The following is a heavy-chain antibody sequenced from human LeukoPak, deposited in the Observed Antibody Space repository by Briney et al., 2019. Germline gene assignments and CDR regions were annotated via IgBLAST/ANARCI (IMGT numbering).Heavy chain of an antibody. J-gene: IGHJ3*02. D-gene: IGHD3-10*01. CDR3: ARPILLWFGETHGAFDI. CDR2: INHSGST. V-gene: IGHV4-34*01. CDR1: GGSFSGYY. Sequence: SETLSLTCAVYGGSFSGYYWSWIRQPPGKGLEWIGAINHSGSTNYNPSLKSRVILSVDTSKNQFSLKLSSVTAADTAVYFCARPILLWFGETHGAFDIWGQGTMVTVSS.